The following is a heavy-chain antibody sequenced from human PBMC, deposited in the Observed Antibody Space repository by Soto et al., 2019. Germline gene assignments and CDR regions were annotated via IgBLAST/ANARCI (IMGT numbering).Heavy chain of an antibody. CDR1: GYSFSNYG. D-gene: IGHD3-16*01. J-gene: IGHJ4*02. CDR3: AREGIYADSDY. CDR2: ISGDNGNA. V-gene: IGHV1-18*01. Sequence: QVQLVQSGPEVKKPGASVKVSCKASGYSFSNYGIAWMRQAPGQGLEGVGWISGDNGNANYAENLQDRVTLTVDVSTTSAYMELRRLRSDDTAVYFCAREGIYADSDYWGQGTQVTVSS.